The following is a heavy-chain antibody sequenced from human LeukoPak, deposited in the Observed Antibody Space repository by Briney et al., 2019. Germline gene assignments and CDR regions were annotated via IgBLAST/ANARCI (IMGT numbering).Heavy chain of an antibody. J-gene: IGHJ4*02. CDR1: GFTFSSYW. V-gene: IGHV3-7*01. CDR2: IKKDGSEK. D-gene: IGHD3-3*02. Sequence: GGSLILSCAASGFTFSSYWMTWVRQAPGKGLEWVASIKKDGSEKYYVDSVKGRFTISRDNARNSLYLQMSSLRADATAVYYCARDGAFRIYDYWGQGSLVTVSS. CDR3: ARDGAFRIYDY.